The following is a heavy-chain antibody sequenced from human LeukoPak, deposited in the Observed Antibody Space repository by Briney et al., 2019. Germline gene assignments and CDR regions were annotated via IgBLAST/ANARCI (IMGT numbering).Heavy chain of an antibody. CDR2: IKQDGSEK. V-gene: IGHV3-7*01. Sequence: GGSLRLSCAASGFTFSSYWMSWVRQAPGKGLEWVANIKQDGSEKHYVDSVRGRFTISRDNAKNSLYLQMNSLRAEDTAVYYCAREGWDDSSGYLDYWGQGTLVTVSS. D-gene: IGHD3-22*01. J-gene: IGHJ4*02. CDR3: AREGWDDSSGYLDY. CDR1: GFTFSSYW.